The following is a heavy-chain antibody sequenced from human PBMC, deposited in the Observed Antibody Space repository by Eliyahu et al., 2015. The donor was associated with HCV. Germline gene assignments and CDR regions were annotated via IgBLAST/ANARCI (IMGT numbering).Heavy chain of an antibody. J-gene: IGHJ5*02. CDR2: ISGSGAST. D-gene: IGHD3-10*01. CDR3: ARASLTAFYYGSETWFDP. CDR1: GVTFDXYA. Sequence: EVQLLESGGGLVQPGGSLRLSCAASGVTFDXYAXTWVRQAPGKGLEWVSAISGSGASTYYSDSVKGRFTISRDNSKSTLYLQMNSLRAEDTGVYYCARASLTAFYYGSETWFDPWGQGALVTVS. V-gene: IGHV3-23*01.